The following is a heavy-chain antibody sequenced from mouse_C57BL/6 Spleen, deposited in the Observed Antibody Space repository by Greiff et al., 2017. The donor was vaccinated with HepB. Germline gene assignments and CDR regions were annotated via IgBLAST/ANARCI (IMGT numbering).Heavy chain of an antibody. CDR2: IYPGDGDT. J-gene: IGHJ4*01. V-gene: IGHV1-82*01. CDR1: GYAFSSSW. CDR3: ARFYYGSNAMDY. Sequence: VQLQQSGPELVKPGASVKISCKASGYAFSSSWMNWVKQRPGKGLEWIGRIYPGDGDTNYNGKFKGKATLTVDTSSSTAYMELHSLTSEDSAVYFCARFYYGSNAMDYWGQGTSVTVSS. D-gene: IGHD1-1*01.